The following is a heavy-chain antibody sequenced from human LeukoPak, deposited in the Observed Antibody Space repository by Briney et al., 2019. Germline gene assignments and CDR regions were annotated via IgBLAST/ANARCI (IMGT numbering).Heavy chain of an antibody. CDR1: GFTFTSYA. CDR3: ARVGKSGSYYYFDY. V-gene: IGHV3-74*01. D-gene: IGHD1-26*01. CDR2: INTDGRNT. J-gene: IGHJ4*02. Sequence: GGSLRLSCAAFGFTFTSYAMSWVRQAPGKGLVWVSRINTDGRNTGYADSVKGRFTISRDNAKNTLYLQMTILTAEDTAVYYCARVGKSGSYYYFDYWGQGTLVTVSS.